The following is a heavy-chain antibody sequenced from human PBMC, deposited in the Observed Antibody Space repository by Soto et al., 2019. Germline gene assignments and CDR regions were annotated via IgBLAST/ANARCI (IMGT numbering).Heavy chain of an antibody. CDR2: IYHSGST. Sequence: PSETLSLTCAVSGYSISSGYYWGWIRQPPGKGLEWIGSIYHSGSTYYNPSLKSRVTISVDTSKNQFSLKLSSVTAADTAVYYCARADDFWSGSSGMDVWCQGTTVTVSS. CDR1: GYSISSGYY. V-gene: IGHV4-38-2*01. CDR3: ARADDFWSGSSGMDV. D-gene: IGHD3-3*01. J-gene: IGHJ6*02.